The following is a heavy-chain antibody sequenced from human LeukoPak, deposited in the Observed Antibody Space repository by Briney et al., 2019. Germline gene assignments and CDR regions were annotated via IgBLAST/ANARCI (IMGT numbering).Heavy chain of an antibody. CDR3: TTDGVLWFGELLSNAFDI. Sequence: GGSLRLSCAASGFTFSNAWMSWVRQAPGKGLEWVGRIKSKTDGGTTDYAAPVKGRFTISRDDPKNTLYLQMNSLKTEDTAVYYCTTDGVLWFGELLSNAFDIWGQGTMVTVSS. CDR2: IKSKTDGGTT. V-gene: IGHV3-15*01. CDR1: GFTFSNAW. D-gene: IGHD3-10*01. J-gene: IGHJ3*02.